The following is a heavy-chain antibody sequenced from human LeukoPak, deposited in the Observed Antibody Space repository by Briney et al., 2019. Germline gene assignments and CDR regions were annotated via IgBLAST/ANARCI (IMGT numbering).Heavy chain of an antibody. J-gene: IGHJ4*02. CDR1: GGSISSYY. Sequence: SETLSLTCTVSGGSISSYYWSWIRQPPGKGLEWIGYIYYSGSTNYNPSLKSRVTISVDTSKNQFSLKLSSVTAADTAVYYCARDRSSRYSSGWYDYWGQGTLVTVSS. CDR3: ARDRSSRYSSGWYDY. CDR2: IYYSGST. D-gene: IGHD6-19*01. V-gene: IGHV4-59*01.